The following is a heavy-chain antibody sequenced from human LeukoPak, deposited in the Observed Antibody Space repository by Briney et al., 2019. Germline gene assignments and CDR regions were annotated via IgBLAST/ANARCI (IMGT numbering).Heavy chain of an antibody. CDR3: ARVTRDSEYYDFWSGYLYPDY. J-gene: IGHJ4*02. V-gene: IGHV1-18*04. Sequence: ASVKVSCKASGYTFTGYYMHWVRQAPGQGLEWMGWISAYNGNTNYAQKLQGRVTMTTDTSTSTAYMELRSLRSDDTAVYYCARVTRDSEYYDFWSGYLYPDYWGQGTLVTVSS. D-gene: IGHD3-3*01. CDR1: GYTFTGYY. CDR2: ISAYNGNT.